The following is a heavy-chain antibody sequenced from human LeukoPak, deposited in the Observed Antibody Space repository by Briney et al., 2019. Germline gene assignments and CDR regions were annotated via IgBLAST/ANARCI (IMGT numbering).Heavy chain of an antibody. CDR3: ASPACSSTSCYSFDY. D-gene: IGHD2-2*02. V-gene: IGHV4-34*01. J-gene: IGHJ4*02. CDR2: INHSGST. CDR1: GGSFSGYY. Sequence: SETLSLTCAVYGGSFSGYYWSWIRQPPGKGLEWIGEINHSGSTNYNPSLKSRVTISVDTSKNQFSLQLSSVTAADTAVYYCASPACSSTSCYSFDYWGQGTLVTVSS.